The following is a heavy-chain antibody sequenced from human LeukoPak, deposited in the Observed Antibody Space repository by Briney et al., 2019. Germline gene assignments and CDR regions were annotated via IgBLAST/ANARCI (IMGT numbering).Heavy chain of an antibody. V-gene: IGHV4-38-2*01. Sequence: SETLSLTCAVSGYSISSGYYWGWIRQPPGKGLEWIGSIYHSGSTYYNPSLKSRVTISVDTSKNQFSLKLSSVAAADTAVYYCALMPHCTNGVCFDYWGQGTLVTVSS. CDR1: GYSISSGYY. J-gene: IGHJ4*02. CDR3: ALMPHCTNGVCFDY. D-gene: IGHD2-8*01. CDR2: IYHSGST.